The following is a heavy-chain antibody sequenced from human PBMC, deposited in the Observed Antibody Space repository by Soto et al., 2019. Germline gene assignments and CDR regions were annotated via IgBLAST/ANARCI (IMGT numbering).Heavy chain of an antibody. J-gene: IGHJ4*02. V-gene: IGHV1-46*01. Sequence: QVQLMQSGAEVKKPGASVKVSCKASGDTFTDYYIHWVRQAPGQGLEWMGTVNPSGGHTTYAQHFLGRVTMTRDTSTSTLYMELTGLTSDDPAIYYCARGGHVVVVTAALDYWGQGTLVTVSS. CDR1: GDTFTDYY. CDR2: VNPSGGHT. D-gene: IGHD2-21*02. CDR3: ARGGHVVVVTAALDY.